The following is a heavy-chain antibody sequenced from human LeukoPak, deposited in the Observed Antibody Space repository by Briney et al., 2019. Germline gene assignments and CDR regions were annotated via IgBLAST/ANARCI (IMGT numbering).Heavy chain of an antibody. D-gene: IGHD3-22*01. V-gene: IGHV3-21*01. J-gene: IGHJ4*02. CDR3: ASAGDYYDSSGYRY. CDR1: GFTFSSYS. CDR2: ISSSSSYI. Sequence: KTGGSLRLSCAASGFTFSSYSMNWVRQAPGKGLEWVSSISSSSSYIYYADSVKGRFTISRDNAKNSLYLQMTSLRAEDTAVYYCASAGDYYDSSGYRYWGQGTLVTVSS.